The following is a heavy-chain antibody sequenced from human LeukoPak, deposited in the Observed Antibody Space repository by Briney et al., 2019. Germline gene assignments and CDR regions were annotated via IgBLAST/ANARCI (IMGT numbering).Heavy chain of an antibody. V-gene: IGHV4-61*02. Sequence: SSETLSLTCTVSGGSISSGYYYWSWIRQPAGKGLEWIGRIYTSGSTTYNPSLRSRVNISLDTSQNQFSLKVTSVTAADTAVYYCATNALLVPSTFDSWGRGTLVIVSS. J-gene: IGHJ4*02. CDR2: IYTSGST. CDR3: ATNALLVPSTFDS. D-gene: IGHD6-6*01. CDR1: GGSISSGYYY.